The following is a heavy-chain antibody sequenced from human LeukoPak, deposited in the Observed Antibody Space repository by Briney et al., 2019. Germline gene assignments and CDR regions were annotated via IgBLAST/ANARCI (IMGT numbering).Heavy chain of an antibody. Sequence: GGSLRLSCAASGFTFSSYSMNWVRQAPGKGLEWVSSISSSSSYIYYADSVKGRFTISRDNAKNSLYLQMNSLRAEDAAVYYCARQEWLATFDYWGQGTLVTVSS. D-gene: IGHD6-19*01. CDR2: ISSSSSYI. CDR3: ARQEWLATFDY. V-gene: IGHV3-21*01. CDR1: GFTFSSYS. J-gene: IGHJ4*02.